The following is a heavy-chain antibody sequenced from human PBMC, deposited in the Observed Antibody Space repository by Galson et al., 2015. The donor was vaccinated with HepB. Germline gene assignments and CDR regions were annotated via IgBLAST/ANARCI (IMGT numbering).Heavy chain of an antibody. Sequence: TLSLTCAVYGGSFSGYYWSWIRQPPGKGLEWIGEINHSGSTNYNPSLKSRVTISVDTSKNQFSLKLSSVTAADTAVYYCARGFRQEIVLVVYSHPYYFDYWGQGTLVTVSS. J-gene: IGHJ4*02. V-gene: IGHV4-34*01. CDR2: INHSGST. CDR3: ARGFRQEIVLVVYSHPYYFDY. CDR1: GGSFSGYY. D-gene: IGHD2-8*02.